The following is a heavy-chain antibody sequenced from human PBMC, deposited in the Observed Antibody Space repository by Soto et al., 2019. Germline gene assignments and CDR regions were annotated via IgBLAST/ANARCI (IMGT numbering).Heavy chain of an antibody. CDR3: ARDRGYCNSGTYLFYYDY. CDR2: TYYRSRWYT. J-gene: IGHJ4*02. Sequence: PSQTLSLTCAISGDSVSSKVVAWNWIRQSPTRGLQWLGRTYYRSRWYTDYALSLRSRLIIKADTSKNQFSLQLDSVTPEDTAVYYCARDRGYCNSGTYLFYYDYWGQGTLVTVSS. V-gene: IGHV6-1*01. CDR1: GDSVSSKVVA. D-gene: IGHD3-10*01.